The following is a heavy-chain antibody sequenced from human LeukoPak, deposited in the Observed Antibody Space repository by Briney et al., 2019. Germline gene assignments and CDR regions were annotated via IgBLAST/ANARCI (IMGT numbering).Heavy chain of an antibody. CDR2: TCSRISTHI. CDR1: GFTVSTYT. D-gene: IGHD2-2*01. J-gene: IGHJ4*02. CDR3: ARGYQRPDY. V-gene: IGHV3-21*01. Sequence: GGSLGLSRSPSGFTVSTYTMKWVRPAPGKGLEWVSSTCSRISTHINYADSVKGRFTITRDNAMNSVHLQMNSLRVEDTAVYYCARGYQRPDYWGQGTRITVSS.